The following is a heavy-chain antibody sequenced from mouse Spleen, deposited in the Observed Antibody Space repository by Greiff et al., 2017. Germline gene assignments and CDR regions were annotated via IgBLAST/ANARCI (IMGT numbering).Heavy chain of an antibody. V-gene: IGHV1-15*01. CDR2: IDPETGGT. J-gene: IGHJ4*01. Sequence: VQLQESGAELVRPGASVTLSCKASGYTFTDYEMHWVKQTPVHGLEWIGAIDPETGGTAYNQKFKGKAILTADKSSSTAYMERRSLTSEDSAVYYCTRGMDYWGQGTSVTVSS. CDR1: GYTFTDYE. CDR3: TRGMDY.